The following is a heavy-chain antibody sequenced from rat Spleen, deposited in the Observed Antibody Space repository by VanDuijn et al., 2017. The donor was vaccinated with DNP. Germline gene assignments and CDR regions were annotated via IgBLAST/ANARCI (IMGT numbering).Heavy chain of an antibody. CDR1: GFSFSAYP. J-gene: IGHJ2*01. V-gene: IGHV5-46*01. D-gene: IGHD4-3*01. CDR2: IGSDGYAP. CDR3: IRWNSGHFDY. Sequence: EVRLVESGGGLVQPGRSMKVSCAASGFSFSAYPMAWVRQAPTKGLEWVAYIGSDGYAPYYGDSVKGRFAISRDNAKSTLYLQMNSLRSEDMATYYCIRWNSGHFDYWGQGVMVTVSS.